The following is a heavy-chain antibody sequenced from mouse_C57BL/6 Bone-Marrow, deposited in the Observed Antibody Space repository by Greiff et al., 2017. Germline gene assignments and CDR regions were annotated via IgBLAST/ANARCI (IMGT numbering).Heavy chain of an antibody. V-gene: IGHV1-76*01. CDR1: GYTFTDYY. CDR3: ARPLGVMDY. CDR2: IYPGSGNT. D-gene: IGHD3-3*01. J-gene: IGHJ4*01. Sequence: VQLVESGAELVRPGASVKLSCKASGYTFTDYYINWVKQRPGQGLEWIARIYPGSGNTYYNEKFKGKATLTAEKSSSTAYMQLSSLTSEDSAVYFCARPLGVMDYWGQGTSVTVSS.